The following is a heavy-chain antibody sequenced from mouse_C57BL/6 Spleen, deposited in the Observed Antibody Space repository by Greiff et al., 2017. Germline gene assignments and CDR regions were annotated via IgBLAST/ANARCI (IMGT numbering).Heavy chain of an antibody. Sequence: VQLVESGPELVKPGASVKISCKASGYAFSSSWMNWVKQRPGKGLEWIGRIYPGDGDTNYNGKFKGKATLTADKSSSTAYMQLSSLTSEDSAVYFCARDGNSPFAYWGQGTLVTVSA. CDR1: GYAFSSSW. J-gene: IGHJ3*01. D-gene: IGHD2-1*01. CDR2: IYPGDGDT. V-gene: IGHV1-82*01. CDR3: ARDGNSPFAY.